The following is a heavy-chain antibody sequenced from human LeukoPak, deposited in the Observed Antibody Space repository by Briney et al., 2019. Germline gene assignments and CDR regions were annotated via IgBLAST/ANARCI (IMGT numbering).Heavy chain of an antibody. D-gene: IGHD5-24*01. CDR3: ARHTGDAYNFDY. CDR2: IYSTGST. V-gene: IGHV4-39*01. J-gene: IGHJ4*02. Sequence: SETLSLTCSVSGVSISNSYYYWAWIRQPPGKGLEWIGSIYSTGSTYQNPSLKSRLTMSVDTSNSQFSLKLSSVSAADTAVYYCARHTGDAYNFDYWGQGTLVTVSS. CDR1: GVSISNSYYY.